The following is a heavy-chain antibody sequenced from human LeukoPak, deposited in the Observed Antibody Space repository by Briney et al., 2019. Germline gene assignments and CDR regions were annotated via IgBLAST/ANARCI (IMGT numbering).Heavy chain of an antibody. D-gene: IGHD2-2*01. Sequence: GRSLRLSCAASGFTFDDYAMHWVRQATGKGLEWVSGISWNSGSIGYADSVKGRFTISRDNAKNSLYLQMNSLRAEDTALYYCAKQGCSSTSCYSESDYLDYWGQGTLVTVSS. CDR1: GFTFDDYA. J-gene: IGHJ4*02. CDR3: AKQGCSSTSCYSESDYLDY. CDR2: ISWNSGSI. V-gene: IGHV3-9*01.